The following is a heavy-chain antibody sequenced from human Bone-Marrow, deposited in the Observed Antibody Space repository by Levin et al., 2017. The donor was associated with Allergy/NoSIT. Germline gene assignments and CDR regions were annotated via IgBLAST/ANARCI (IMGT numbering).Heavy chain of an antibody. CDR1: GFIVSSSY. V-gene: IGHV3-53*01. CDR3: ARDRAEYDILTGYVN. J-gene: IGHJ4*02. CDR2: IYSDGTT. Sequence: LSLTCAASGFIVSSSYMSWVRQSPGKGLEWVSMIYSDGTTLYADSVKGRFTISRDTSKNTVSLQMTSLRAEDTAIYYCARDRAEYDILTGYVNWGQGTLVTVSS. D-gene: IGHD3-9*01.